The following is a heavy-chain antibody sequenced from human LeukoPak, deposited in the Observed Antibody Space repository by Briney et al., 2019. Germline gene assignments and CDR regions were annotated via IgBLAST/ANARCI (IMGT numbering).Heavy chain of an antibody. D-gene: IGHD2-15*01. Sequence: GGSLRLSCAASGFPFSSYSMNWVRQAPGKGLEWVSSISSSSSYIYYADSVKGRFTISRDNAKNSLYLQMSSLRAEDTAVYYCARAGYCSGGSCYVAEYFQHWGQGTLVTVSS. V-gene: IGHV3-21*01. J-gene: IGHJ1*01. CDR1: GFPFSSYS. CDR2: ISSSSSYI. CDR3: ARAGYCSGGSCYVAEYFQH.